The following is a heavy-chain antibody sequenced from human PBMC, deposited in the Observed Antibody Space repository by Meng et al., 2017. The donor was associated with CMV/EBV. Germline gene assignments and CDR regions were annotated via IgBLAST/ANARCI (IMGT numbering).Heavy chain of an antibody. Sequence: SVKVSCKASGGTFSSYAISWVRQAPGQGLEWMGGIIPIFGTANYAQKFQGRVTITTDESTSTAYMELSSLRSEDTAVYYCARGSYYDFWSGPRRFDPWGQGTLVTVSS. CDR2: IIPIFGTA. J-gene: IGHJ5*02. CDR3: ARGSYYDFWSGPRRFDP. D-gene: IGHD3-3*01. V-gene: IGHV1-69*05. CDR1: GGTFSSYA.